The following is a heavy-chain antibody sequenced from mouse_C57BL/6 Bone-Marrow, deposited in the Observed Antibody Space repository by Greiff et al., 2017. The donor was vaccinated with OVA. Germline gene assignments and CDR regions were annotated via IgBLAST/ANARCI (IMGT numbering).Heavy chain of an antibody. CDR1: GYTFTSYW. V-gene: IGHV1-64*01. CDR3: ASYYSNYYFDY. Sequence: QVQLQQPGAELVKPGASVKLSCKASGYTFTSYWMHWVKQRPGQGLEWIGMIHPNSGSTNYNEKLKSKATLTVDKSSSTAYMLLSSLTSEYSAVYYCASYYSNYYFDYWGQGTTLTVSS. CDR2: IHPNSGST. D-gene: IGHD2-5*01. J-gene: IGHJ2*01.